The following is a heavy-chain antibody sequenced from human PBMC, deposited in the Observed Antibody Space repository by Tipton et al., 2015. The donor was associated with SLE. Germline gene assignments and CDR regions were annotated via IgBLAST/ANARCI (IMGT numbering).Heavy chain of an antibody. D-gene: IGHD7-27*01. V-gene: IGHV4-59*12. CDR3: ARLTPWGYDY. CDR2: ISYSGAT. Sequence: TLSLTCSVSGGPISSYSWTWIRQPPGKGLMLIGSISYSGATSYNPSLKSRVTISVDTSKNQFSLSLISVTAADTAVYYCARLTPWGYDYWGPGMLVTVSS. J-gene: IGHJ4*02. CDR1: GGPISSYS.